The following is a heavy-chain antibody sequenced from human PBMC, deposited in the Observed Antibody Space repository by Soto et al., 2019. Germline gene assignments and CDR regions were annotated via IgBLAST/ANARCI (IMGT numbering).Heavy chain of an antibody. CDR2: ISYDGSNK. V-gene: IGHV3-30-3*01. J-gene: IGHJ6*02. CDR3: ARVGYSSSWLELYYYYGMDV. Sequence: GGSLRLSCAASGFTFSSYAMHWVRQAPGKGLEWVAVISYDGSNKYYADSVKGRFTISRDNSKNTLYLQMNSLRAEDTAVYYCARVGYSSSWLELYYYYGMDVWGQGTTVTVS. D-gene: IGHD6-13*01. CDR1: GFTFSSYA.